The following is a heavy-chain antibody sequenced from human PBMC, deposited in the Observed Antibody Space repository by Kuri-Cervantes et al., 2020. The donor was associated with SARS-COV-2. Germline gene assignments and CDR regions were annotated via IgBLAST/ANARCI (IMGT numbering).Heavy chain of an antibody. Sequence: GGSLRLSCAASGFPFSGYWMSWVRQAPGKGLEWVANIKEDGSEEYYLDSVKGRFTISRDNAKNSLHLQMNSLRVEDTAVYYCAKDHHMIAFGGVIVNDPHSFDYWGQGTLVTVSS. J-gene: IGHJ4*02. D-gene: IGHD3-16*02. CDR3: AKDHHMIAFGGVIVNDPHSFDY. V-gene: IGHV3-7*01. CDR1: GFPFSGYW. CDR2: IKEDGSEE.